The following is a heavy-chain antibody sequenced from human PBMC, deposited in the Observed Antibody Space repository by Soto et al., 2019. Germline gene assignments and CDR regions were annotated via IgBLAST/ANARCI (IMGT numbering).Heavy chain of an antibody. Sequence: QVQLVQSGAEVKKPGSSVKVSCKASGGTFSSYTISWVRQAPGQGLEWMGRIIPILGIANYAQKFQGRVTITADKSTSTAYMELSSLRSEDTAVYYCAREDRITMIVVAEGAFDIWGQGTMVTVSS. J-gene: IGHJ3*02. V-gene: IGHV1-69*08. CDR3: AREDRITMIVVAEGAFDI. D-gene: IGHD3-22*01. CDR1: GGTFSSYT. CDR2: IIPILGIA.